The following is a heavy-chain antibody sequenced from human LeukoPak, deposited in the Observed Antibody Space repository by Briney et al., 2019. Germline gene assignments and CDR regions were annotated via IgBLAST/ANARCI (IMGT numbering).Heavy chain of an antibody. CDR3: AKEIYYDSSAFFDY. CDR1: GFSFSSYG. Sequence: GGSLRLSCAASGFSFSSYGIHWVRQAPGKGLKWVAVIGYDGSNKYYADSVKGRFTISRDNSKNTLYLQMNSLRTEDTAVYFCAKEIYYDSSAFFDYWGQGTLVTVSS. D-gene: IGHD3-22*01. J-gene: IGHJ4*02. V-gene: IGHV3-30*18. CDR2: IGYDGSNK.